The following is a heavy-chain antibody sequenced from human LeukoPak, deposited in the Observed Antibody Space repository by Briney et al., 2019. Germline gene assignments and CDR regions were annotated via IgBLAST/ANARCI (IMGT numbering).Heavy chain of an antibody. CDR3: AKHEDV. J-gene: IGHJ6*04. CDR2: IRHDGRNE. CDR1: GFSFGGYG. Sequence: GGSLRLSCVRSGFSFGGYGMHWVRQAPGKRLEWVAHIRHDGRNEDYADSVRGRFTISRDNSKGTLYLEMNSLRAEDTAMYYCAKHEDVWGKGTTVTVSS. V-gene: IGHV3-30*02.